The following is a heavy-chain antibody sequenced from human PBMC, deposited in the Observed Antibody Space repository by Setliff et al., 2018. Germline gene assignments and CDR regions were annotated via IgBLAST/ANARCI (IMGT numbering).Heavy chain of an antibody. CDR2: INPKSGVT. CDR1: GYTSTGYF. CDR3: AREGGLQGATSYYYFYNYINV. V-gene: IGHV1-2*06. J-gene: IGHJ6*03. D-gene: IGHD1-26*01. Sequence: ASVKVSCKTSGYTSTGYFIHWVRQAPRQGLEWLGRINPKSGVTSYAQSFQGRIAMTRDTSINTVYMELNSLTSDDAAVYFCAREGGLQGATSYYYFYNYINVWGKGTKVTVSS.